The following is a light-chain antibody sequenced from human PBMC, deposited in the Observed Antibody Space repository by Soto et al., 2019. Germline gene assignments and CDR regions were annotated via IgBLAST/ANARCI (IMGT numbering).Light chain of an antibody. CDR1: QSVSSSY. V-gene: IGKV3-20*01. Sequence: EIVLTQSLGTLSLSPGERATLSCRASQSVSSSYLAWYQQKPGQAPRLLIYGASSRATGIPDRFSGSGSGTDFTLXXXXLXXXDXXXXXXXXXGSSRGTFGQGTKVEIK. J-gene: IGKJ1*01. CDR3: XXXGSSRGT. CDR2: GAS.